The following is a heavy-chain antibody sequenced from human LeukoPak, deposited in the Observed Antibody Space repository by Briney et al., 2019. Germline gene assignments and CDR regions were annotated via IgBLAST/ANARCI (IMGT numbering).Heavy chain of an antibody. CDR3: ARGSTVTNSYD. CDR1: GGSISRYH. CDR2: IYYSGST. D-gene: IGHD4-11*01. Sequence: PSETLSLTCTVSGGSISRYHWSWVRQPPGKGLEWIGYIYYSGSTNYNPSLKSRVTMSVDTSKNQFSLRLSSVTAADTAVYYCARGSTVTNSYDWGQGTLVTASS. J-gene: IGHJ4*02. V-gene: IGHV4-59*01.